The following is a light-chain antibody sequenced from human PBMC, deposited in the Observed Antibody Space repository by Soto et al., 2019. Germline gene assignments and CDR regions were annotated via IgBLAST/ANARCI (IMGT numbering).Light chain of an antibody. CDR1: QSINSNS. J-gene: IGKJ3*01. V-gene: IGKV3-20*01. CDR3: QHYGVSFI. CDR2: NTS. Sequence: DIVLTQSPGTLSLSPGEGATVSCRASQSINSNSLVWYQRKFGQAPRLLIYNTSSRATGIPDRFSGSGSGPDFTLSISRLEPEDFAVYYCQHYGVSFIFGPGTKVAFK.